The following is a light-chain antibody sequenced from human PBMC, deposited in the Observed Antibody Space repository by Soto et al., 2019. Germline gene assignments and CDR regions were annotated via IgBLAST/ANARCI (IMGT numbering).Light chain of an antibody. CDR1: QTITSW. CDR2: AAS. J-gene: IGKJ1*01. CDR3: QHLNTYPWP. Sequence: DIQMTQSPSTLSASVGDRVTITCRASQTITSWLAWYQQKPGKAPNVLIYAASTLHSGVSSRFSGSGSGTEFTLTISSLQPEDFASYYCQHLNTYPWPFGQGTKVDIK. V-gene: IGKV1-9*01.